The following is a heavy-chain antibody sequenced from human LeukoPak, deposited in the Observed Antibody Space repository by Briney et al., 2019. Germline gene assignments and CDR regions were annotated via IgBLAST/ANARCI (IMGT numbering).Heavy chain of an antibody. CDR1: GGSIRTYY. Sequence: SETLSLTCTVSGGSIRTYYWSWIRQPPGKGLEWIGYIYTSGSTNYNPSLKSRVTISVDTSKNQFSLKLSSVTAADTAVYYCARHGFYDSSGYYFFEDWGQGTLVAVSS. V-gene: IGHV4-4*09. CDR2: IYTSGST. CDR3: ARHGFYDSSGYYFFED. D-gene: IGHD3-22*01. J-gene: IGHJ4*02.